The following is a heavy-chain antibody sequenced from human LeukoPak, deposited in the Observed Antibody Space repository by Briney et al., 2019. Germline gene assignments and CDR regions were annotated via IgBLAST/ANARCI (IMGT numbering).Heavy chain of an antibody. J-gene: IGHJ5*02. Sequence: SETLSLTCAVSGGSFNGYSYTWIRQPPGKGLEWIGDIIHSGGTSYNPSLKSRLTISVDTPRKQFSLKLTSVTAADTALYFCARGPLAFRRVAGIFSWGRGTQVTVSS. CDR2: IIHSGGT. D-gene: IGHD6-19*01. CDR3: ARGPLAFRRVAGIFS. CDR1: GGSFNGYS. V-gene: IGHV4-34*01.